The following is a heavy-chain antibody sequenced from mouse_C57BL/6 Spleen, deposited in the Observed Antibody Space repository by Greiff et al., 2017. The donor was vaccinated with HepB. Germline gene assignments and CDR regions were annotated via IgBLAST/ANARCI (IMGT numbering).Heavy chain of an antibody. CDR2: IDPANGNT. Sequence: EVQLQQSVAELVRPGASVKLSCTASGFNIKNTYMHWVKQRPEQGLEWIGWIDPANGNTKYAPKFQGKATITADTSSNTAYLQLSSLTSENSAIYGGACRDTNDDWFAYWGQGTLVTVSA. J-gene: IGHJ3*01. V-gene: IGHV14-3*01. D-gene: IGHD1-1*01. CDR1: GFNIKNTY. CDR3: ACRDTNDDWFAY.